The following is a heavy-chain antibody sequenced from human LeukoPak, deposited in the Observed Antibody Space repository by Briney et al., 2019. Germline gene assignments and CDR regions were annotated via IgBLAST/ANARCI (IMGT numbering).Heavy chain of an antibody. J-gene: IGHJ4*02. Sequence: GGSLRLSCAASGFTFSDYYMSWIRQAPGKGLEWVSYISSSGSTIYYADSVKGRFTISRDNAKNSLYLQMNSLRAEETAVYYCARGWRTMKPSFDYWGQGTLVTVSS. CDR3: ARGWRTMKPSFDY. D-gene: IGHD3-22*01. V-gene: IGHV3-11*04. CDR1: GFTFSDYY. CDR2: ISSSGSTI.